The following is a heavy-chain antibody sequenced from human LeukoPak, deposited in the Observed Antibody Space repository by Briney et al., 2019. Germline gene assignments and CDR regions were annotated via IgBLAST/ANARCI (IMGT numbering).Heavy chain of an antibody. J-gene: IGHJ6*03. Sequence: SETLSLTCTVSGGSISSYYCSWIRQPPGKGLEWIGYIYYSGSTNYNPSLKSRVTISVDTSKNQFSLKLSSVTAADTAVYYCARAVYCSSTSCPPRYYYYYYMDVWGKGTTVTVSS. D-gene: IGHD2-2*01. CDR1: GGSISSYY. CDR3: ARAVYCSSTSCPPRYYYYYYMDV. CDR2: IYYSGST. V-gene: IGHV4-59*01.